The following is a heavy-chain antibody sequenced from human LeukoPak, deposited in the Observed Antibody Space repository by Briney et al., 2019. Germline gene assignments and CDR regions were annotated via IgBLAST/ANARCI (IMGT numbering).Heavy chain of an antibody. CDR1: GFTFSDYY. D-gene: IGHD2-21*02. CDR3: ARDISHCGGDCAPYYFDY. CDR2: ISGTSTYT. Sequence: KTGGSLRLSCAASGFTFSDYYTSWIRQAPGKGLEWVSYISGTSTYTNYADSVKGRFTISRDNAKNSLYLQMNSLRAEDTAVYYCARDISHCGGDCAPYYFDYWGQGTLVTVSS. J-gene: IGHJ4*02. V-gene: IGHV3-11*05.